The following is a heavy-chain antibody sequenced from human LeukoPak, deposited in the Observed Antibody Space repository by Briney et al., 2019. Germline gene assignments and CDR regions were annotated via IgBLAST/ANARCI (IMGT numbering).Heavy chain of an antibody. CDR3: ARGGSGSYYDYYFDY. Sequence: SETLSLTCAVSGYSISSGYYWGWIRQPPGKGLEWVGSIYHSGSTYYNPSLKSRVTISVDTSKTQFSLKLSSGTAADTAVYYCARGGSGSYYDYYFDYWGQGTLVTVSS. V-gene: IGHV4-38-2*01. J-gene: IGHJ4*02. CDR1: GYSISSGYY. D-gene: IGHD3-10*01. CDR2: IYHSGST.